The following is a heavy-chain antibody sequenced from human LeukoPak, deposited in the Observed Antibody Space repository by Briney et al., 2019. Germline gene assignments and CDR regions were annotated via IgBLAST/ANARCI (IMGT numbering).Heavy chain of an antibody. D-gene: IGHD3-3*01. CDR2: ISSSSTTI. CDR3: ARKAVTKLDY. V-gene: IGHV3-48*01. CDR1: GFTFRSYS. Sequence: GGSLRLSCAASGFTFRSYSMNWVRQAPGKGLEWVSYISSSSTTIFYADSVKGRFTISRDNAKNSLYLQMNSLRAEDTAVYYCARKAVTKLDYWGQGTLVTVSS. J-gene: IGHJ4*02.